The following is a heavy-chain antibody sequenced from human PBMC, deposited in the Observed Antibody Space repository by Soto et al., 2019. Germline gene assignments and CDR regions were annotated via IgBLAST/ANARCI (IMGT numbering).Heavy chain of an antibody. J-gene: IGHJ4*02. D-gene: IGHD4-17*01. CDR3: AKDSTTTVTGLFDY. CDR2: ISWDGGST. Sequence: PGGSLRLSCAASGFTFDDYTMHRVRQAPGKGLEWVSLISWDGGSTYYADSVKGRFTISRDNSKNSLYLQMNSLRTEDTALYYCAKDSTTTVTGLFDYWGQGTLVTVSS. V-gene: IGHV3-43*01. CDR1: GFTFDDYT.